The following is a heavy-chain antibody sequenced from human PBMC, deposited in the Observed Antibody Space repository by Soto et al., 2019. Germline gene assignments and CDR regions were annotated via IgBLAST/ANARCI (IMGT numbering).Heavy chain of an antibody. V-gene: IGHV4-59*08. CDR2: IYYSGST. CDR3: ARRRYSDFDY. Sequence: SETLCLTCTVAGGSSSSYYWSWIRQPPGKGLEWIGYIYYSGSTNYNPSLKSRVTISVDTSKNQFSLKLSSVTAADTAVYYCARRRYSDFDYWGQGTLVTVSS. J-gene: IGHJ4*02. D-gene: IGHD5-12*01. CDR1: GGSSSSYY.